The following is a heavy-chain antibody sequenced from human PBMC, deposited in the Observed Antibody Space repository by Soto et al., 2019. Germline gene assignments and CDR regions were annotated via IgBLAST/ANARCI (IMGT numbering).Heavy chain of an antibody. Sequence: GASVKVSCKASGYTFASYYMHWVRQAPGQGLEWMGIINPSGGSTSYAQKFQGRVTMTRDTSTSTVYMELSSLRSEDTAVYYCARDQRGKYYDSSGYYYGPRGAFDIWGQGTMVTVSS. CDR2: INPSGGST. V-gene: IGHV1-46*01. CDR1: GYTFASYY. J-gene: IGHJ3*02. D-gene: IGHD3-22*01. CDR3: ARDQRGKYYDSSGYYYGPRGAFDI.